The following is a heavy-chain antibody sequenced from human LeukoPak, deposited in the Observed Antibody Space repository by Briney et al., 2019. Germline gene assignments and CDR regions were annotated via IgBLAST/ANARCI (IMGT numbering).Heavy chain of an antibody. V-gene: IGHV1-18*01. J-gene: IGHJ5*02. D-gene: IGHD3-22*01. Sequence: ASVKVSCKASGYTFSSYGISWVRQAPGQGLEWMGWISAYNGNTNYAQKLQGRVTMTTDTSTSTAYMELRSLRSDDTAVYYCARSLTRGYYYDSSGYYNLFDPWGQGTLVTVSS. CDR2: ISAYNGNT. CDR3: ARSLTRGYYYDSSGYYNLFDP. CDR1: GYTFSSYG.